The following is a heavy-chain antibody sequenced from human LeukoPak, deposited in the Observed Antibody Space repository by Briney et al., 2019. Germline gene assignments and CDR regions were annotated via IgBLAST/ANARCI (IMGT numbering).Heavy chain of an antibody. CDR1: GFTFSSYG. D-gene: IGHD5-18*01. CDR3: AKELVDTAMVQ. Sequence: GGSLRLSCAASGFTFSSYGMHWVRQAPGKGLEWVAVISYDGSNKYYADSVKGRFTISRDNSKNTLYLQMNSLRAEDTAVYYCAKELVDTAMVQWGQGTLVTVSS. V-gene: IGHV3-30*18. CDR2: ISYDGSNK. J-gene: IGHJ4*02.